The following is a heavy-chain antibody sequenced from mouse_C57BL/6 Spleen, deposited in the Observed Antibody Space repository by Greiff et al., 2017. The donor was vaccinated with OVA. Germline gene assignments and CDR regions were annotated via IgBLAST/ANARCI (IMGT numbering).Heavy chain of an antibody. CDR2: IDPSDSET. J-gene: IGHJ4*01. Sequence: VQLQQPGAELVRPGSSVKLSCKASGYTFTSYWMPWVKQRPIQGLEWIGNIDPSDSETHYNQKFKDKATLTVDKSSSTAYMQLSSLTSEDSAVYYCARSGDYGDYAMDYWGQGTSGTVSS. CDR3: ARSGDYGDYAMDY. V-gene: IGHV1-52*01. D-gene: IGHD2-4*01. CDR1: GYTFTSYW.